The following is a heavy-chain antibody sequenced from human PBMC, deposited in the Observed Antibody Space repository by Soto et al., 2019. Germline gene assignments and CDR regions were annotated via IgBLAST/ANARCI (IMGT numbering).Heavy chain of an antibody. CDR3: ARDKTYGQWLVPDNYYYYGMDV. Sequence: ASVKVSCKASGYTFTSYYMHWVRQAPGQGLEWMGIINPSGGSTSYAQKFQGRVTMTRVTSTSTVYMELSSLRSEDTAVYYCARDKTYGQWLVPDNYYYYGMDVWGQGTTVTVSS. V-gene: IGHV1-46*01. J-gene: IGHJ6*02. CDR1: GYTFTSYY. D-gene: IGHD6-19*01. CDR2: INPSGGST.